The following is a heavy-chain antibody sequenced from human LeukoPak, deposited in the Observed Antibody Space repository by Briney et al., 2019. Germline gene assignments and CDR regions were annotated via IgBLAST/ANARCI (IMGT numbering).Heavy chain of an antibody. CDR3: AREGRALLDY. CDR1: GFTFSSYS. CDR2: VSSSSSYI. V-gene: IGHV3-21*01. J-gene: IGHJ4*02. Sequence: GGSLRLSCAASGFTFSSYSMNWVRQAPGKGLEWVSSVSSSSSYIYYADSVKGRFTIYRDNAKNSLYLQMNSRRAEDMAVYYCAREGRALLDYWGQGTLVTVSS. D-gene: IGHD3-10*01.